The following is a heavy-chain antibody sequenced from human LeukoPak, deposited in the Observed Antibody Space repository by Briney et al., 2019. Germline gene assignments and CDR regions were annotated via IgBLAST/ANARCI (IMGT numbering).Heavy chain of an antibody. V-gene: IGHV3-73*01. CDR2: ITSKADSYAT. D-gene: IGHD4-17*01. CDR1: GFTFSDSP. CDR3: TRLPTLKTFDY. Sequence: SGGSLRLSCAASGFTFSDSPMQWVGQASGKGLEWVGRITSKADSYATAYAESVRGTFNISRDDSKNTAYLQMNSLQTEDTAVYYCTRLPTLKTFDYWGQGILVTVSS. J-gene: IGHJ4*02.